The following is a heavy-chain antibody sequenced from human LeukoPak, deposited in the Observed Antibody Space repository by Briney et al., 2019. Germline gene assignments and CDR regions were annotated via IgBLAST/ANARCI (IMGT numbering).Heavy chain of an antibody. J-gene: IGHJ2*01. CDR2: ISHSGST. V-gene: IGHV4-30-2*01. D-gene: IGHD6-19*01. Sequence: PSETLSLTRLVSGGSIISGGNSWGWIRQPPGKGLEWIEYISHSGSTYYTPSLKSRVTISVDRSNNQFSLKLTSVTAADTAVYYCARYRSTWPYWYFDLWGRGTLVTVSS. CDR3: ARYRSTWPYWYFDL. CDR1: GGSIISGGNS.